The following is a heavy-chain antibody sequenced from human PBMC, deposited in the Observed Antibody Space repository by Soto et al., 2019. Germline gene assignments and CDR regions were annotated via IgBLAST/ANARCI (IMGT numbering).Heavy chain of an antibody. J-gene: IGHJ4*02. CDR3: ARRWYGSGSYKTSDY. Sequence: QVQLVQSGAEVKKPGSSVKVSCKASGGTFSSYTISWVRQAPGQGLEWMGRIIPILGIANDAQKFQGRVTITADKSTSTAYMELSSLRSEDTAVYYCARRWYGSGSYKTSDYWGQGTLVTVSS. V-gene: IGHV1-69*02. CDR1: GGTFSSYT. CDR2: IIPILGIA. D-gene: IGHD3-10*01.